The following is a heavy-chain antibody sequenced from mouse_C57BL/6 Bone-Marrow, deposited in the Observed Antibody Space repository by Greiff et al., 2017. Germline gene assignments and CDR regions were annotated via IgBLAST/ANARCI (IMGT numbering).Heavy chain of an antibody. CDR1: GYTFTSYG. J-gene: IGHJ3*01. CDR3: AREGYYRFAY. CDR2: IYPRSGTT. D-gene: IGHD2-3*01. Sequence: QVQLQQSGAELARPGASVKLSCKASGYTFTSYGISWVKQRTGQGLEWIGEIYPRSGTTYYNEKFKGKATLTADKSSSTAYMELRSLTSEDSAVYFCAREGYYRFAYWGQGTLVTVSA. V-gene: IGHV1-81*01.